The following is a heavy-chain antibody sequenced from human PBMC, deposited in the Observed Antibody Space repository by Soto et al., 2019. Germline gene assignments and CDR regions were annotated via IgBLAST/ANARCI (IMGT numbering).Heavy chain of an antibody. CDR3: TAYGDYAPPYYYYGMDV. V-gene: IGHV3-15*01. D-gene: IGHD4-17*01. CDR1: GFTFSNAW. CDR2: IKSKTDGGTT. J-gene: IGHJ6*02. Sequence: EVQLVESGGGLVQPGGSLRLSCAASGFTFSNAWMSWVRQAPGKGLEWVGRIKSKTDGGTTDYAAPVKGRFTISRDDSKNTLYLQMNSLKTEDTAVYYCTAYGDYAPPYYYYGMDVWGQGTTVTVSS.